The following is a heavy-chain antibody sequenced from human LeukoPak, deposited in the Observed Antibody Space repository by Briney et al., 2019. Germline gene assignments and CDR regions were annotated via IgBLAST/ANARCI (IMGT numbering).Heavy chain of an antibody. J-gene: IGHJ4*02. CDR2: ISYDGSNK. Sequence: GGSLRLSCAASGFTFSSYAMHWVRQAPGKGLERVAVISYDGSNKYYADSVKGRFTISRDNAKNSLYLQMNSLRAEDTAVYYCARDIGGEGYDFDYWGQGTLVTVSS. D-gene: IGHD5-12*01. CDR1: GFTFSSYA. V-gene: IGHV3-30-3*01. CDR3: ARDIGGEGYDFDY.